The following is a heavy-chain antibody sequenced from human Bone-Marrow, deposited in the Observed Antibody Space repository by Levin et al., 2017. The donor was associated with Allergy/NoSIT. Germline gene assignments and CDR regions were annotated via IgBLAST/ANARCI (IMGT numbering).Heavy chain of an antibody. Sequence: LSLTCAASGFPFHNYGMSWVRQAPGKGLEWVSSITSYSNYIEYADAVKGRFTISRDNAKSSLYLQMNSLRVEDTAVYYCARDYSWSSDSWGQGTLVTVSS. V-gene: IGHV3-21*01. CDR3: ARDYSWSSDS. CDR2: ITSYSNYI. CDR1: GFPFHNYG. D-gene: IGHD2-8*02. J-gene: IGHJ4*02.